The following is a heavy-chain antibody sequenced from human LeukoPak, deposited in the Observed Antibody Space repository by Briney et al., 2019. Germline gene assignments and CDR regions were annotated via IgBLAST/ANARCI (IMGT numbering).Heavy chain of an antibody. CDR2: TDGTGGDS. CDR3: TRDIDDVLTGDDAFDV. Sequence: GGSLRLSRVASGFTFSDFAMSWVRQTPGKRLEWVASTDGTGGDSYYADAVKGRFTISRDNAESSVYLQMNSLRVDDTGLYYCTRDIDDVLTGDDAFDVWGQGTVVTVSS. V-gene: IGHV3-23*01. D-gene: IGHD3-9*01. CDR1: GFTFSDFA. J-gene: IGHJ3*01.